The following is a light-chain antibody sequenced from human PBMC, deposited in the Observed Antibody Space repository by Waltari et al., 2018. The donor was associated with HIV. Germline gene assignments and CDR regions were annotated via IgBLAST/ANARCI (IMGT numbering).Light chain of an antibody. CDR2: WES. CDR3: QQYFTVRPT. J-gene: IGKJ4*01. CDR1: RTVSSESDNRNY. Sequence: DIVMTQSPESLTVSLGARATINCRASRTVSSESDNRNYLAWYQQKPGQSPKVLIYWESTRQSGVPNRFSASGSGTKFSLTISSLQAEDVALYYCQQYFTVRPTFGGGTKVEI. V-gene: IGKV4-1*01.